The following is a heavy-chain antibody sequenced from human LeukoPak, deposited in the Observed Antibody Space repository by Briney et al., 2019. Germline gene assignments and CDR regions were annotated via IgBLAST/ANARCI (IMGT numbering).Heavy chain of an antibody. J-gene: IGHJ5*02. CDR3: ARGIIVGATWGENYNCFDP. V-gene: IGHV4-61*01. CDR2: MYYSGST. Sequence: PSETLSLTCTVSGDSISSSSYYWSWIRQPPGKGLEWIGYMYYSGSTNYNPSLKSRVTISVDTSKNQFSLKLSSVTAADTAVYYCARGIIVGATWGENYNCFDPWGQGTLVTVSS. D-gene: IGHD1-26*01. CDR1: GDSISSSSYY.